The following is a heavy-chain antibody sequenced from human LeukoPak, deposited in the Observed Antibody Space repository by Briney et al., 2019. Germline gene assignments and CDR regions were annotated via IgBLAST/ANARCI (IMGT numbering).Heavy chain of an antibody. CDR3: ARKRYSGSHLYY. D-gene: IGHD1-26*01. CDR1: GFIFSSYG. Sequence: GGSLRLSCAASGFIFSSYGMHWVRQAPGKGLEWVAVISYDGSNKYYADSVKGRFTISRDNSKNTLYLQMNSLRAEDTAVYYCARKRYSGSHLYYWGQGTLVTVSS. J-gene: IGHJ4*02. CDR2: ISYDGSNK. V-gene: IGHV3-30*03.